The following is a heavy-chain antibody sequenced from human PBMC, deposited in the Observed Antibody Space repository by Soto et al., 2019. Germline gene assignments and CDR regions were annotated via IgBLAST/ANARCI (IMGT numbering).Heavy chain of an antibody. CDR1: GFTFSSYG. CDR3: AKLSGDYEYVRYYYYMDV. J-gene: IGHJ6*03. Sequence: GGSLRLSCAASGFTFSSYGRHWVRQAPGKGLERVAVISYDGSNKYYADSVKGRFTISRDNSKDTLYLQMKSLRAEDTAVYYYAKLSGDYEYVRYYYYMDVWGKGATVTVSS. D-gene: IGHD4-17*01. CDR2: ISYDGSNK. V-gene: IGHV3-30*18.